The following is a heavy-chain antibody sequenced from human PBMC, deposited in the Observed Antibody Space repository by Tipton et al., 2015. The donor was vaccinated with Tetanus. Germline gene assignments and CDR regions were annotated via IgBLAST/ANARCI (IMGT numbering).Heavy chain of an antibody. J-gene: IGHJ4*02. Sequence: SLRLSCAASGFSFSTYNFHWVRQAPGKGLEWVAVIWYDGTTKYYADSVNGRFTISRDNSKNTLFLQMNSLRADDTAVYYCARGTGKYSAGDYWGQGTLVTVSS. V-gene: IGHV3-33*01. CDR3: ARGTGKYSAGDY. CDR2: IWYDGTTK. D-gene: IGHD4-11*01. CDR1: GFSFSTYN.